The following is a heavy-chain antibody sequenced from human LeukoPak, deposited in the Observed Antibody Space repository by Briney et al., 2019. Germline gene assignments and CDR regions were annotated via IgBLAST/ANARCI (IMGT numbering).Heavy chain of an antibody. CDR3: ATRKSHDYGSIDY. CDR2: MNPNSGNT. V-gene: IGHV1-8*01. Sequence: ASVKVSCKASGYIFTSYDINWVRQATGQGLEWMGWMNPNSGNTGYAQKFQGRVTMTRNTSISTAYMELSSLRSEDTAVYYCATRKSHDYGSIDYWGQGTLVTVSS. CDR1: GYIFTSYD. J-gene: IGHJ4*02. D-gene: IGHD4-17*01.